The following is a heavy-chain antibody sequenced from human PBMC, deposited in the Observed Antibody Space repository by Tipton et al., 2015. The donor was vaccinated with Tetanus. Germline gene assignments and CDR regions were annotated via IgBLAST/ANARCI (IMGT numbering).Heavy chain of an antibody. CDR3: AKAKPVITLAFFDY. D-gene: IGHD3-16*01. J-gene: IGHJ4*02. V-gene: IGHV3-33*06. CDR1: GFPFNTYA. CDR2: IWYDGTTT. Sequence: SLRLSCAASGFPFNTYAMHWVRQAPGKGLEWVAVIWYDGTTTYYADSVKGRFTISRDNSKNTLYLQMNSLRAEDTAIYYCAKAKPVITLAFFDYWGQGTLVTVSS.